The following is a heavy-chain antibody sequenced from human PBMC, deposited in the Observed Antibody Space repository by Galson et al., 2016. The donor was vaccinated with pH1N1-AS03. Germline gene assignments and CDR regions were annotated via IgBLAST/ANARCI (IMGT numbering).Heavy chain of an antibody. CDR2: MSYDGSTK. Sequence: SLRLSCAASGFTFNRHAMHWVRQAPGKGLEWVAIMSYDGSTKYYTDSVRDRFTISRDKSKNTMYLQMNSLRAEDTAIYYCTQGEGGGPDDDWGQGTLVTVSS. V-gene: IGHV3-30*18. J-gene: IGHJ4*02. CDR1: GFTFNRHA. D-gene: IGHD3-16*01. CDR3: TQGEGGGPDDD.